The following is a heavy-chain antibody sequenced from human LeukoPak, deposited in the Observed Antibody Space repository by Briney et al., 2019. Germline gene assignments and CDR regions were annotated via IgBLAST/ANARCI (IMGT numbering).Heavy chain of an antibody. V-gene: IGHV3-7*03. CDR3: AKVFPLVSSDYYQGRGGYYFDN. CDR1: GFTFSSYW. J-gene: IGHJ4*02. CDR2: IKQDGSEK. D-gene: IGHD3-22*01. Sequence: GGSLRLSCAASGFTFSSYWMNWVRQAPGKGLEWVANIKQDGSEKYYVDSVKGRFTISRDNAKNSLYLQMNSLRAEDTAVYYCAKVFPLVSSDYYQGRGGYYFDNWGQGTLVTVSS.